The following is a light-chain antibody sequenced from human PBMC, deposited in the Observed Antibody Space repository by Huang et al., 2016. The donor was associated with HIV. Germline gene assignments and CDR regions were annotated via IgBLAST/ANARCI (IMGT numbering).Light chain of an antibody. CDR2: AAS. J-gene: IGKJ1*01. CDR3: QQLNSYPRT. V-gene: IGKV1-9*01. CDR1: QCISSY. Sequence: IQLTQSPSSLSASVGDRVTITCRARQCISSYLAWYPQKPGKAPKLLIYAASTLQSGVPSRFSGSGSGTDFTLTISSLQPEDFATYYCQQLNSYPRTFGQGTKVEIK.